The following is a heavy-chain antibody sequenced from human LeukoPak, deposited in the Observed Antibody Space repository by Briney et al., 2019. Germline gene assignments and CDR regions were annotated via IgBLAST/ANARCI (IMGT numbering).Heavy chain of an antibody. V-gene: IGHV3-9*01. CDR2: ISWNSGSI. Sequence: GGSLRLSCAASGFTFDDYAMHWVRQAPGKGLEWVSGISWNSGSIGYADSVKGRFTISRDNAKNSLYLEMNSLRAEDTALYYCARVDTNGACFDPWGQGTLVTVSS. CDR3: ARVDTNGACFDP. D-gene: IGHD5-18*01. CDR1: GFTFDDYA. J-gene: IGHJ5*02.